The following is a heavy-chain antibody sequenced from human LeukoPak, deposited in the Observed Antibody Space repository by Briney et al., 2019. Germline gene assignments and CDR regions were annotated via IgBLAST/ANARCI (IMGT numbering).Heavy chain of an antibody. CDR3: ARELSSGWSYWYFDL. CDR1: GFIFRRYW. V-gene: IGHV3-7*05. D-gene: IGHD6-19*01. Sequence: GGSLRLSCAASGFIFRRYWMSWVRQAPGKGLEWVANIKLDGSEKYYVDSVKGRFTISRDNAKNSLYLHMNSLRAEDTAVYYCARELSSGWSYWYFDLWGRGTLVTVS. CDR2: IKLDGSEK. J-gene: IGHJ2*01.